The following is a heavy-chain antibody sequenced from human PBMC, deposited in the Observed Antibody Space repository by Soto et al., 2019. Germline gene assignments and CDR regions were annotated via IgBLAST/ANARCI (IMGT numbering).Heavy chain of an antibody. D-gene: IGHD6-13*01. CDR1: GGSISSSSYY. CDR3: ARVPRIAAAGILDY. CDR2: IYYSGST. Sequence: QLQLQESGPGLVKPSETLSLTCTVSGGSISSSSYYWGWIRQPPGKGLEWIGSIYYSGSTYYNPSLKSRVTISVDTSKHQFSLNLSSVPAADTAVYYCARVPRIAAAGILDYWGQGTLVTVAS. V-gene: IGHV4-39*01. J-gene: IGHJ4*02.